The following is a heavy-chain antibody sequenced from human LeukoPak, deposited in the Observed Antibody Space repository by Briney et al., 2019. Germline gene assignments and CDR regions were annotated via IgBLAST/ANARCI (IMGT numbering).Heavy chain of an antibody. J-gene: IGHJ3*02. CDR2: INPNNGGT. V-gene: IGHV1-2*06. CDR3: ARVGDGLNDAFDI. D-gene: IGHD5-24*01. Sequence: ASVKVPCKASGYTFTGYFMNWVRQAPGQGLEWMGRINPNNGGTNYAQNFQVRVTMTRDTSISTAYMELSSLGSEDTAVYYCARVGDGLNDAFDIWGQGTMVTVSS. CDR1: GYTFTGYF.